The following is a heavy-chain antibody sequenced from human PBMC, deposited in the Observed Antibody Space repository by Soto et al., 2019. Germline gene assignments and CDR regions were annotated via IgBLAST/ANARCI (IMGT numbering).Heavy chain of an antibody. Sequence: QVQLVQSGAEVKKPGASVKVSCKASGYTFTSYAMHWVRQAPGQXXXXMGWINAGNGNTKYSQKFQGRVTITRDTXXXXXXXXXXXXXXXXXXXXXXXXXXXXXXXXYYFDYWGQGTLVTVSS. CDR3: XXXXXXXXXXYYFDY. CDR2: INAGNGNT. J-gene: IGHJ4*02. V-gene: IGHV1-3*01. CDR1: GYTFTSYA.